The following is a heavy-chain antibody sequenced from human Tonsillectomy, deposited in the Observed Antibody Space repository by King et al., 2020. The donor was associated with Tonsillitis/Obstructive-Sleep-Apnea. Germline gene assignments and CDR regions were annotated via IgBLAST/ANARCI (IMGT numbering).Heavy chain of an antibody. CDR1: GFTFSSYG. J-gene: IGHJ5*02. Sequence: VQLVESGGGVVQPGRSLRLSCTASGFTFSSYGMHWVRQAPGKGLEWVAVISYDGSNKYYAASVKGRFTISRDNSKNTLYLQMNSLRAEDTAVYYCAKGGPHYSGPGSCYAPNWFDPWGQGTLVTVSS. CDR2: ISYDGSNK. D-gene: IGHD3-10*01. V-gene: IGHV3-30*18. CDR3: AKGGPHYSGPGSCYAPNWFDP.